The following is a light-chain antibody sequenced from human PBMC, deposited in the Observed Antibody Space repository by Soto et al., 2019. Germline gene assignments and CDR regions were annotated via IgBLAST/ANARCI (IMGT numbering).Light chain of an antibody. Sequence: EIVMTQSPATLAASPGERVTLSCRASQTVSTNLAWYQQKRGQAPRLLIYGASTRATDFPARFSGSGSGTDFTLTISSLQSEDFGVYYCQQYYYRPPYTFGQGNKLEIK. CDR1: QTVSTN. V-gene: IGKV3-15*01. J-gene: IGKJ2*01. CDR2: GAS. CDR3: QQYYYRPPYT.